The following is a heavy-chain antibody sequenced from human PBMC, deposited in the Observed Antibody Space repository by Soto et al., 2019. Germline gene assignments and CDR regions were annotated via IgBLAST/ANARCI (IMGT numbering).Heavy chain of an antibody. V-gene: IGHV3-74*01. Sequence: EVQLVESGGGLVQSGGSLRLSCAASGFTFSSYWMHWVRQAPGKGPVWVSRINSDGSSTSYADSVKGRFTISRDSAKNTLYLQMNSLRAEDTAVYYCARGATIFGVASRGFDPWGQGTLVTVSS. CDR2: INSDGSST. D-gene: IGHD3-3*01. CDR3: ARGATIFGVASRGFDP. CDR1: GFTFSSYW. J-gene: IGHJ5*02.